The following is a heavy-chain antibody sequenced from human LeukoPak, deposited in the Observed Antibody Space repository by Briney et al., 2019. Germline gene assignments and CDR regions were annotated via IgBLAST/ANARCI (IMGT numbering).Heavy chain of an antibody. CDR1: GYSFTSYW. CDR3: ARGRDDYGEYYYCMDV. CDR2: IYPGDSDT. D-gene: IGHD4-17*01. V-gene: IGHV5-51*01. Sequence: GESLKISCKGSGYSFTSYWIGWVRQMPGKGLEWMGIIYPGDSDTRYSPSFQGQVTISADKSISTAYLQWSSLKASGTAMYYCARGRDDYGEYYYCMDVWGKGTTITVSS. J-gene: IGHJ6*03.